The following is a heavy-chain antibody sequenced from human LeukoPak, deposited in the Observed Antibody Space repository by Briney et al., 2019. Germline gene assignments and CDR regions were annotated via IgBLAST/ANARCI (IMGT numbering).Heavy chain of an antibody. V-gene: IGHV4-39*01. CDR1: DGSISSSGYY. CDR2: IHNSGST. CDR3: ARGHTRITMLRGSRSAYYFDY. D-gene: IGHD3-10*01. J-gene: IGHJ4*02. Sequence: SETLSLTCTVSDGSISSSGYYWGWIRQPPGKGLEWIGSIHNSGSTYYNPSLKSRVTIFGDTSKNQFSLKLSSVTAADTAVYYCARGHTRITMLRGSRSAYYFDYWGQGTLVTVSS.